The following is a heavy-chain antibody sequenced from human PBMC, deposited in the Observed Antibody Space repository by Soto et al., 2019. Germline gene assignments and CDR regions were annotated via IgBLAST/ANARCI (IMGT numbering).Heavy chain of an antibody. V-gene: IGHV4-39*01. CDR2: IYYSGST. J-gene: IGHJ3*02. D-gene: IGHD6-13*01. CDR1: GGSISSSSYY. CDR3: ARLDIAAAADKAFDI. Sequence: SETLSLTCTVSGGSISSSSYYWGWIRQPPGKGLEWIGSIYYSGSTYYNPSLKSRVTISVDTSKNQFSLKLSSVTAADTAVYYCARLDIAAAADKAFDIWGQGTMVTVSS.